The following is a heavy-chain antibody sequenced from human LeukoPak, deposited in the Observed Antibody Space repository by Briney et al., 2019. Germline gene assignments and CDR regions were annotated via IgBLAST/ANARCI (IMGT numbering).Heavy chain of an antibody. CDR1: GGSISSYY. D-gene: IGHD2-2*01. CDR2: IYYCGST. CDR3: ARHGVQYCSSTSCYLPSYFDY. Sequence: SETLSLTCTVSGGSISSYYWSWIRQPPGKGLEWIGYIYYCGSTNYNPSLKSRVTISVDTSKNQFSLKLSSVTAADTAVYYCARHGVQYCSSTSCYLPSYFDYWGQGTLVTVSS. J-gene: IGHJ4*02. V-gene: IGHV4-59*08.